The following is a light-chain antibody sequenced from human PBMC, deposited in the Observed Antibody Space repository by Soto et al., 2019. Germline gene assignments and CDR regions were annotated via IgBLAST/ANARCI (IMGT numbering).Light chain of an antibody. CDR3: QQYGSSPPYT. CDR1: QSVRSN. V-gene: IGKV3-20*01. J-gene: IGKJ2*01. Sequence: EIVMTQSPATLSVSPGERATLSCRASQSVRSNLAWYQQKPGQAPRLLIYGASSRATGIPDRFSGSGSGTDFTLTISRLEPEDFAVYYCQQYGSSPPYTFGQGTKLEIK. CDR2: GAS.